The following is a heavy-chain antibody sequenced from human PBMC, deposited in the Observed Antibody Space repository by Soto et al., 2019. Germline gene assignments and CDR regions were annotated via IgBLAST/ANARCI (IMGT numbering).Heavy chain of an antibody. V-gene: IGHV3-30*18. CDR3: AKELSAAMSFDP. CDR2: ISYDGSNK. J-gene: IGHJ5*02. D-gene: IGHD2-2*01. CDR1: GFTFSSYG. Sequence: QVQLVESGGGVVQPGRSLRLSCAASGFTFSSYGMHWVRQAPGKGLEWVAVISYDGSNKYYADSVKGRFTIPRDNSKNTLYLQMNSLRAEDAALYYCAKELSAAMSFDPWGQGTLVTVSS.